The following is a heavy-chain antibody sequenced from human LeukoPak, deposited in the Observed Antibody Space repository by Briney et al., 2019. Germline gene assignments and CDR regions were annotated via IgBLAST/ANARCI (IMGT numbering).Heavy chain of an antibody. CDR2: ISSSSSNI. J-gene: IGHJ4*02. D-gene: IGHD6-19*01. V-gene: IGHV3-48*04. CDR1: GFTFSSYG. CDR3: ARVGRSGWTVDY. Sequence: GRSLRLSCAASGFTFSSYGMHWVRQAPGKGLEWVSYISSSSSNIYHADSVKGRFTISRDNAKNSLHLQMNSLRAEDTAVYYCARVGRSGWTVDYWGQGTLVTVSS.